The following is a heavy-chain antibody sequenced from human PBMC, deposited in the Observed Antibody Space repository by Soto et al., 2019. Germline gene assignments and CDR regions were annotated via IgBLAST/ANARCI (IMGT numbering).Heavy chain of an antibody. Sequence: GGSLRLSCAASGFNFNSYTINWVRQAPGKRLEWLSSISSSGYIFSTDSVRGRFTISRDNAKNSVYLQINSLRAEDTAVYFCARYCIGGSRPRAMDVPGPGTTVTLSS. CDR3: ARYCIGGSRPRAMDV. CDR2: ISSSGYI. D-gene: IGHD2-15*01. CDR1: GFNFNSYT. J-gene: IGHJ6*02. V-gene: IGHV3-21*01.